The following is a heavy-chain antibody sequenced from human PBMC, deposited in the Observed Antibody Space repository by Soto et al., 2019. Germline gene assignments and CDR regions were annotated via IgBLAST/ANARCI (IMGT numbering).Heavy chain of an antibody. Sequence: GASVKVSCKASGYTFTSYGISWVRQAPGQGLEWMGWISAYNGNTDYAQKFQGRVTMTTDTSTSTAYMELRSLRSDDTAVYYCARVWLSGYCSSPSCQLYGMDVWGQGTTVTVSS. V-gene: IGHV1-18*01. CDR1: GYTFTSYG. CDR3: ARVWLSGYCSSPSCQLYGMDV. J-gene: IGHJ6*02. D-gene: IGHD2-2*01. CDR2: ISAYNGNT.